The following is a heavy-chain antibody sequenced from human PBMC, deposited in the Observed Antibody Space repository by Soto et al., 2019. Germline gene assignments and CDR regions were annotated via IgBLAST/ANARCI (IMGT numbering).Heavy chain of an antibody. CDR1: GGTFSSYA. Sequence: GASVKVSCKASGGTFSSYAISWVRQAPGQGLEWMGGIIPIFGTANYAQKFQGRVTITADESTSTAYMELSSLRSEDTAVYYCARVVVVPAIGSYYYYGMDVWGQGTTVTVSS. CDR2: IIPIFGTA. D-gene: IGHD2-2*01. V-gene: IGHV1-69*13. J-gene: IGHJ6*02. CDR3: ARVVVVPAIGSYYYYGMDV.